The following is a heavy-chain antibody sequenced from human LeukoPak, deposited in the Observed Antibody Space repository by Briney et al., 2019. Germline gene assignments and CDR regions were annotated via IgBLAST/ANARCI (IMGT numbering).Heavy chain of an antibody. Sequence: GGSLRLSCAASGFTSGSYAMSWVRQAPGKGLEWVSAISGSGGSTYYADSVKGRFTISRDNSKNTLYLQMNSLRAEDTAVYYCAKDTRKTYYYDSSGYYYFDYWGQGTLVTVSS. CDR2: ISGSGGST. V-gene: IGHV3-23*01. J-gene: IGHJ4*02. D-gene: IGHD3-22*01. CDR3: AKDTRKTYYYDSSGYYYFDY. CDR1: GFTSGSYA.